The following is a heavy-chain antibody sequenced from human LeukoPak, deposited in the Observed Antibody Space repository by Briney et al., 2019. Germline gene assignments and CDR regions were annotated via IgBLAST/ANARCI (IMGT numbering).Heavy chain of an antibody. Sequence: PSETLSLTCTVSGGSISSSSYCWGWIRQPPGKGLEWIGSIYYSGSTYYNPSLKSRVTISVDTSKNQFSLKLSSVTAADTAVYYCARHCSSTSCSGWFDPWGQGTLVTVSS. D-gene: IGHD2-2*01. V-gene: IGHV4-39*01. CDR3: ARHCSSTSCSGWFDP. J-gene: IGHJ5*02. CDR1: GGSISSSSYC. CDR2: IYYSGST.